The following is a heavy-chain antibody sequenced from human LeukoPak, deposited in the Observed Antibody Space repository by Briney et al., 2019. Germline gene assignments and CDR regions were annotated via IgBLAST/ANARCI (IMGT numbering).Heavy chain of an antibody. CDR3: ARDRIAVAGPRYFDY. CDR1: GYTFTIYG. Sequence: ASVKVSCKASGYTFTIYGISWVRQAPGQGLEWMGWISAYNGNTNYAQKLQGRVTMTTDTSTSTAYMELRSLRSDDTAVYYCARDRIAVAGPRYFDYWGQGTLVTVSS. J-gene: IGHJ4*02. V-gene: IGHV1-18*01. CDR2: ISAYNGNT. D-gene: IGHD6-19*01.